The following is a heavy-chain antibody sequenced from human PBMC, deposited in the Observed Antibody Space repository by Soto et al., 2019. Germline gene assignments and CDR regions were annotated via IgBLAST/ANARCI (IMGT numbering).Heavy chain of an antibody. CDR1: GYTFTSYG. Sequence: GASVKVSCKASGYTFTSYGISWVRQAPGQGLEWMEWISAYNGNTNYAQKLQGRVTMTTDTSTSTAYMELRSLRSDDTAVYYCARHDYDDYWVLPAGSHIWDYWGQGTQVTVSS. CDR2: ISAYNGNT. CDR3: ARHDYDDYWVLPAGSHIWDY. V-gene: IGHV1-18*01. J-gene: IGHJ4*02. D-gene: IGHD4-17*01.